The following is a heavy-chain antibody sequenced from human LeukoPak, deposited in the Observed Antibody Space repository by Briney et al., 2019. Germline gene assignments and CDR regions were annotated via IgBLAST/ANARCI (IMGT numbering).Heavy chain of an antibody. CDR3: TRDAPQVPAAGVLAS. CDR1: GFTVSDNY. D-gene: IGHD6-13*01. CDR2: MYSGGDT. J-gene: IGHJ5*02. Sequence: GGSLRLSCAASGFTVSDNYMSWVRQAPGKGLEWVSVMYSGGDTYYADSVKGRFTFSRDISKNTLYLQMNGLRTEDTAMYYCTRDAPQVPAAGVLASWGQGTLVTVSS. V-gene: IGHV3-53*01.